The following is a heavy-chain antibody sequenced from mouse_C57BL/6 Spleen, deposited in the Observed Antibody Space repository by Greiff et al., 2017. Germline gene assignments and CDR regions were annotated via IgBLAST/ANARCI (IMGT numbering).Heavy chain of an antibody. J-gene: IGHJ2*01. CDR1: GYTFTSYG. Sequence: VQLQESGAELARPGASVKLSCKASGYTFTSYGISWVKQRTGQGLEWIGEIYPRSGNTYYNEKFKGKATLTADKSSSTAYMELRSLTSEDSAVXFCARERFYGSSYYWGQGTTLTVSS. V-gene: IGHV1-81*01. D-gene: IGHD1-1*01. CDR3: ARERFYGSSYY. CDR2: IYPRSGNT.